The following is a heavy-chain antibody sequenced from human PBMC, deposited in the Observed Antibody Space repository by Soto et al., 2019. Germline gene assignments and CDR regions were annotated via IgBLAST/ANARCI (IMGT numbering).Heavy chain of an antibody. CDR1: GFTFSNAW. Sequence: LSLTCAASGFTFSNAWMSWVRQAPGKGLEWVGRIKSKTDGGTTDYAAPVKGRFTISRDDSKNTLYLQMNSLKTEDTAVYYCSTDGRTSILCGTEAPNFDYWGQGTLVTVSS. CDR2: IKSKTDGGTT. V-gene: IGHV3-15*01. D-gene: IGHD2-21*01. J-gene: IGHJ4*02. CDR3: STDGRTSILCGTEAPNFDY.